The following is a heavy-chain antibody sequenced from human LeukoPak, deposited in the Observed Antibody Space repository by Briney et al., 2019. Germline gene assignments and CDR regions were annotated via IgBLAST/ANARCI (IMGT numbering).Heavy chain of an antibody. Sequence: SVKVSCKASGGTFSSYAISWVRQAPGQGLEWMGGIIPIFGTANYAQKFQGRVTITADESTSTAYMELSSLRSEDTAVYYCARDVAWEAKAFDIWGQGTMVTVSS. D-gene: IGHD1-26*01. V-gene: IGHV1-69*01. CDR2: IIPIFGTA. CDR1: GGTFSSYA. CDR3: ARDVAWEAKAFDI. J-gene: IGHJ3*02.